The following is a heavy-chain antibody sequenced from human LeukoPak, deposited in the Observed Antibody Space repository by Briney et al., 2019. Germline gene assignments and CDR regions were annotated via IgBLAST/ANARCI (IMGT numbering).Heavy chain of an antibody. CDR2: ISPSSSYI. CDR1: GFTLSSFK. D-gene: IGHD3-16*01. V-gene: IGHV3-21*01. Sequence: GGSLRLSCAASGFTLSSFKMTWVRQAPGKGLEWVASISPSSSYISYADSLKGRVTVSRDNTKNSVFLQMSSLRAEDTAVYYCARDLTGGEYFDSWGQGTLVSVSS. J-gene: IGHJ4*02. CDR3: ARDLTGGEYFDS.